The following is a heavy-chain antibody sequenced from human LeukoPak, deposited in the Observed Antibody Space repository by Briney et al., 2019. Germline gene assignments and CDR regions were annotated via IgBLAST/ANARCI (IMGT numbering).Heavy chain of an antibody. CDR3: ARGGYYYDSSGYYLLDY. CDR2: INHSGST. CDR1: GGSFSGYY. D-gene: IGHD3-22*01. V-gene: IGHV4-34*01. Sequence: SETLSLTCAVYGGSFSGYYWSWIRQPPGKGLEWIGEINHSGSTNYNPSLKSRVTISVDTSKNQFSLKLSSVTAADTAVYYCARGGYYYDSSGYYLLDYWGQGTLVTISS. J-gene: IGHJ4*02.